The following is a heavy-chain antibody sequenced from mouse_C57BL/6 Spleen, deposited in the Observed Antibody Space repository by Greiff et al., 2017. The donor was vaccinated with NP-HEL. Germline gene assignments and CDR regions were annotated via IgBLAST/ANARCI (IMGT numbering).Heavy chain of an antibody. V-gene: IGHV1-50*01. J-gene: IGHJ4*01. Sequence: QVQLQQPGAELVKPGASVKLSCKASGYTFTSYWMQWVKQRPGQGLEWIGEIDPSDSYTNYNQKFKGKATLTVDTSSSTAYMQLSSLTSEDSAVYYCARWGYTPYAMDYWGLGTSVTVSS. D-gene: IGHD3-1*01. CDR3: ARWGYTPYAMDY. CDR1: GYTFTSYW. CDR2: IDPSDSYT.